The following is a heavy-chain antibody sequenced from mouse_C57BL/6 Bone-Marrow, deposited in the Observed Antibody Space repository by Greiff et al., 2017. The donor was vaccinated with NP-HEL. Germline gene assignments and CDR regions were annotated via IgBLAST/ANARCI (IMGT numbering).Heavy chain of an antibody. Sequence: EVQGVESGGGLVQPKGSLKLSCAASGFSFNTYAMNWVRQAPGKGLEWVARIRSKSNNYATYYADSVKDRFTISRDDSESMLYLQMNNLKTEDTAMYYCVRRHSSGYEDWGQGTTLTVSS. CDR1: GFSFNTYA. J-gene: IGHJ2*01. D-gene: IGHD3-1*01. CDR3: VRRHSSGYED. V-gene: IGHV10-1*01. CDR2: IRSKSNNYAT.